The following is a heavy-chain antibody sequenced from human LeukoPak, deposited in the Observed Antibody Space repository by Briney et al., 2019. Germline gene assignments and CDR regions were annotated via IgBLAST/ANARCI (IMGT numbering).Heavy chain of an antibody. D-gene: IGHD1-26*01. CDR3: ARDKPYSGSAVAKKQSGFDI. J-gene: IGHJ3*02. CDR2: MSYDGSNK. CDR1: VFIFTSYS. Sequence: PGGSVRLSCAASVFIFTSYSIDWVRQAPCKGLEWVAAMSYDGSNKYYADSVKGRFTISRDNSKNTLYLQMNSLRAEDTAVYYCARDKPYSGSAVAKKQSGFDIWGQGTMVTVSS. V-gene: IGHV3-30*04.